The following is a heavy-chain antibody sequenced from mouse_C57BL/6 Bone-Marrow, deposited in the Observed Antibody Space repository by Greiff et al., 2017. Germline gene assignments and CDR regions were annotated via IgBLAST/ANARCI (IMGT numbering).Heavy chain of an antibody. J-gene: IGHJ3*01. CDR3: ARERKSNYGAWFAY. Sequence: QVQLKQPGAELVMPGASVKLSCKASGYTFTSYWMHWVKQRPGQGLEWIGEIDPSDSSTNYNQKFKGKSTLTVDKSASTAYRQLSSLTSEDSAVYYCARERKSNYGAWFAYGGQGTLGTVSA. CDR2: IDPSDSST. V-gene: IGHV1-69*01. CDR1: GYTFTSYW. D-gene: IGHD2-5*01.